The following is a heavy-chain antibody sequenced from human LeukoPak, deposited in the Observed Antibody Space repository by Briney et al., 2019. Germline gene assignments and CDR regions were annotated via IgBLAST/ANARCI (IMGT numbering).Heavy chain of an antibody. Sequence: PGGSLRLSCAASGFIFSNYWMAWVRQAPGKGLEWVAMIHPDGSGKSYVDSVRGRFTISRDNAKNSLFLQMNSLRGEDTAVYYCASQASARFDYWGQGTLVTVSS. V-gene: IGHV3-7*02. CDR3: ASQASARFDY. CDR1: GFIFSNYW. J-gene: IGHJ4*02. CDR2: IHPDGSGK. D-gene: IGHD6-25*01.